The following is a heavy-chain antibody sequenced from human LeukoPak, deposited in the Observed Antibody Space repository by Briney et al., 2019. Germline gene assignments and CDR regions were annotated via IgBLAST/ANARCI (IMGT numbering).Heavy chain of an antibody. Sequence: GGSLRLSCEASGFTFGNYAMNWVRQAPGKGLEWVSTISGTGSSTYYADSAKGRFTISRDNSKDTLFLQLNSLTAADTAMYFCAKATVAIPQYCNSWGQGTLVTVSS. V-gene: IGHV3-23*01. CDR2: ISGTGSST. D-gene: IGHD2-2*02. CDR1: GFTFGNYA. CDR3: AKATVAIPQYCNS. J-gene: IGHJ5*02.